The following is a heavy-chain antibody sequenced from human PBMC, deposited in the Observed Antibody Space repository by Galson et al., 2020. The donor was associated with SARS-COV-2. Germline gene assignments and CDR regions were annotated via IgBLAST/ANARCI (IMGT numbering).Heavy chain of an antibody. CDR3: VKESRIASAGDYHFDH. J-gene: IGHJ4*02. D-gene: IGHD6-13*01. V-gene: IGHV3-43*01. Sequence: GGSLRLSCAASGFTFDDYAMHWVRQTPGKGLEWVSLISWDSTIITYADSVNGRFTISRDNGKNSLFLQMNSLRPGDTALYYCVKESRIASAGDYHFDHWGQGTLVTVSS. CDR1: GFTFDDYA. CDR2: ISWDSTII.